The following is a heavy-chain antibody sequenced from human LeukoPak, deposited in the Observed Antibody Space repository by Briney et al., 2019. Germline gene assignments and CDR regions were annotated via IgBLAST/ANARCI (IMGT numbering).Heavy chain of an antibody. J-gene: IGHJ4*02. CDR2: ISGSGGST. V-gene: IGHV3-23*01. Sequence: GGSLRLSCAASGFTLSSYAMSWVRQAPGKGLEWVSAISGSGGSTYYADSVKGRFTISRDNSKNTLYLQMNSLRAEDTAVYYCAKVEFNSWYQFDYWGQGTLVTVSS. D-gene: IGHD6-13*01. CDR3: AKVEFNSWYQFDY. CDR1: GFTLSSYA.